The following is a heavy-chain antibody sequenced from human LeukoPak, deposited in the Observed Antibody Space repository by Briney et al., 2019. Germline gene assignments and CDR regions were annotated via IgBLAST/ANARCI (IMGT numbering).Heavy chain of an antibody. CDR2: VHYTGST. CDR3: ARHYGEGGRLFDWLFNF. Sequence: PSETLSLTCTVSGGSIRGSYWSWLRLPPGKGLEWIGYVHYTGSTEYNTSLKSRVTVSVDTSKNQFSLKLSSVTAADTAIYYCARHYGEGGRLFDWLFNFWGRGTLVTVSS. CDR1: GGSIRGSY. V-gene: IGHV4-59*08. D-gene: IGHD3-9*01. J-gene: IGHJ4*02.